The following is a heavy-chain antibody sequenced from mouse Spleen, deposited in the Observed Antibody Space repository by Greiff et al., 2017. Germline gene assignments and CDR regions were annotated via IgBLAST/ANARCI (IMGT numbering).Heavy chain of an antibody. CDR3: ARGGYLRDY. CDR1: GYSFTGYY. V-gene: IGHV1-42*01. J-gene: IGHJ2*01. Sequence: VQLQQSGPELVKPGASVKISCKASGYSFTGYYMNWVKQSPEKSLEWIGEINPSTGGTTYNQKFKAKATLTVDKSSSTAYMQLKSLTSEDSAVYYCARGGYLRDYWGQGTTLTVSS. D-gene: IGHD2-2*01. CDR2: INPSTGGT.